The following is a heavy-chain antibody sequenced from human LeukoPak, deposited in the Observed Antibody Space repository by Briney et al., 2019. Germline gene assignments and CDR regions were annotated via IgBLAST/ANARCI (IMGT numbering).Heavy chain of an antibody. J-gene: IGHJ6*02. CDR2: IIPILGIA. V-gene: IGHV1-69*04. CDR3: ARETEWLVETYYYYGMDV. D-gene: IGHD6-19*01. Sequence: EASVKVSCKASGGTFSSYTISWVRQAPGQGLEWMGRIIPILGIANYAPKFQGRVTITADKSTSTAYMELSSLRSEDTAVYYCARETEWLVETYYYYGMDVWGQGTTVTVSS. CDR1: GGTFSSYT.